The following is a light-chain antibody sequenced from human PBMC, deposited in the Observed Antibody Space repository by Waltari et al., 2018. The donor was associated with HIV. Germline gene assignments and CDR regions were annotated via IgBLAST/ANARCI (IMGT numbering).Light chain of an antibody. J-gene: IGLJ2*01. V-gene: IGLV2-11*01. CDR2: DVS. CDR3: CSYAGSYTFEVVV. Sequence: QSALTQPRSVSGSPGQSVTISCTGTSSDVGGYNYVSWYQQHPGKAPKLMIYDVSKRPSGVPVRFAGSKSGNTASLTISGLQAEDEADYYCCSYAGSYTFEVVVFGGGTKLTVL. CDR1: SSDVGGYNY.